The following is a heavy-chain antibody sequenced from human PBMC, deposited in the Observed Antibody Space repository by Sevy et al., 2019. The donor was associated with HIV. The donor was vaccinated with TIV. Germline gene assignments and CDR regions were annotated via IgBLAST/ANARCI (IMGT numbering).Heavy chain of an antibody. CDR1: GGAISSSSYY. J-gene: IGHJ2*01. Sequence: SETLSLTCTVSGGAISSSSYYWGWIRQPPGKGLEWIGSIYSTGSTSYNPSLKSRVTISVDTSKNQFSLRLTSVTAADTAVFYCATPRASCWYEATGGYFDLWGRGTLVTVSS. V-gene: IGHV4-39*01. CDR3: ATPRASCWYEATGGYFDL. CDR2: IYSTGST. D-gene: IGHD6-19*01.